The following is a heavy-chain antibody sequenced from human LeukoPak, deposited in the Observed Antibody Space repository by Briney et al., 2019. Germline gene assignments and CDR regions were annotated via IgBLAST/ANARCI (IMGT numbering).Heavy chain of an antibody. D-gene: IGHD6-6*01. CDR1: GFTFSRYW. V-gene: IGHV3-7*05. CDR2: IKQEGSEK. CDR3: ARGDEYSSSP. J-gene: IGHJ4*02. Sequence: GGSLRLSCAASGFTFSRYWMTWVRQAPGKALEWVANIKQEGSEKYYVDSVKGRFTISRDNAKNSLYLQMNSLRAEDAAVYYCARGDEYSSSPWGQGTLVTVSS.